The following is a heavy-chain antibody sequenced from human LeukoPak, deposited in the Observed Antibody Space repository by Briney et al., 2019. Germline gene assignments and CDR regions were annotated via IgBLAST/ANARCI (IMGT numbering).Heavy chain of an antibody. CDR2: IIPIFGTA. Sequence: ASVKVSCKASGGTFSSYAISWVRQAPGQGLEWMGGIIPIFGTANYAQKFQGRVTITADKSTSTAYMELSSLRSEDTAVYYCARGWDPDTATIYGMDVWGQGTTVTVSS. V-gene: IGHV1-69*06. D-gene: IGHD5-18*01. J-gene: IGHJ6*02. CDR3: ARGWDPDTATIYGMDV. CDR1: GGTFSSYA.